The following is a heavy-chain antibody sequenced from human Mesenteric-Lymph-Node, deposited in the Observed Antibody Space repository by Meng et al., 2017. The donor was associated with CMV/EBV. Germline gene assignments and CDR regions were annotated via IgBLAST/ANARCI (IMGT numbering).Heavy chain of an antibody. J-gene: IGHJ5*02. D-gene: IGHD2-2*01. CDR1: GFTFSSYA. CDR2: IISGGNT. V-gene: IGHV3-23*01. CDR3: VKERVIPDVTGWFDP. Sequence: ETLSLTCAASGFTFSSYAMSWVRQAPGKGLEWVSAIISGGNTYYADSVKGRFTISRDNSKNTVYLQMSSLRAEDTAVYYCVKERVIPDVTGWFDPWGQGTLVTVSS.